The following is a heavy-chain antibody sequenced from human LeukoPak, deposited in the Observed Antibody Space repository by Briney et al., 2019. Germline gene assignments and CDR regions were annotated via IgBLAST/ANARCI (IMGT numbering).Heavy chain of an antibody. D-gene: IGHD4-17*01. Sequence: SSSSYYWGWIRQPPGKGLEWMGIIYPGDSDTRYSPSFQGQVTISADKSISTAYLQWSSLKASDTAMYYCARHAQYGDSPYYYYYGMDVWGQGTTVTISS. J-gene: IGHJ6*02. CDR3: ARHAQYGDSPYYYYYGMDV. CDR1: SSSSYY. CDR2: IYPGDSDT. V-gene: IGHV5-51*01.